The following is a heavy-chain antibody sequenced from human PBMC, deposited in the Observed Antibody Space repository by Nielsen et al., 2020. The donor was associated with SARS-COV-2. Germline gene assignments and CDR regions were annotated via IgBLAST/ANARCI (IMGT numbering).Heavy chain of an antibody. CDR3: AMVRGVIYNWFDP. J-gene: IGHJ5*02. V-gene: IGHV1-69*06. CDR2: IIPIFGTA. CDR1: AGTFSSYA. D-gene: IGHD3-10*01. Sequence: SVKVSCKASAGTFSSYAISWVRQAPGQGLEWMGGIIPIFGTANYAQKFQGRVTITADKSTSTAYMELSSLRSEDTAVYYCAMVRGVIYNWFDPWGQGTLVTVSS.